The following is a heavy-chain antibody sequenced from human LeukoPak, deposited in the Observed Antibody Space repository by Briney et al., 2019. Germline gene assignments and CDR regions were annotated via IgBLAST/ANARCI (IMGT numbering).Heavy chain of an antibody. CDR1: GGSFSGHY. CDR3: ARDKIPRNYYGSGSYYVPYFDY. Sequence: PSETLSLTCAVYGGSFSGHYWSWIRQPPGKGLEWIGEINHSGSTNYNPSLKSRVTISVDTSKNQFSLKLSSVTAADMAVYYCARDKIPRNYYGSGSYYVPYFDYWGQGTLVTVSS. CDR2: INHSGST. D-gene: IGHD3-10*01. J-gene: IGHJ4*02. V-gene: IGHV4-34*01.